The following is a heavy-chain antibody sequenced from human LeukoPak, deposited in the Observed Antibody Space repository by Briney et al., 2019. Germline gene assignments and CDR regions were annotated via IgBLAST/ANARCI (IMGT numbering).Heavy chain of an antibody. Sequence: GGSLRLSCAASGFTVSSNYMSWVRQAPGKGLEWVSVIGASGADTYYSDSVKGRFTVSRDNSQNTLFLHMSSLRAEDTAVYFRARCPRDTSGYYLGAFHDWGQGTTVTVSS. CDR2: IGASGADT. CDR3: ARCPRDTSGYYLGAFHD. J-gene: IGHJ3*01. D-gene: IGHD3-22*01. V-gene: IGHV3-53*01. CDR1: GFTVSSNY.